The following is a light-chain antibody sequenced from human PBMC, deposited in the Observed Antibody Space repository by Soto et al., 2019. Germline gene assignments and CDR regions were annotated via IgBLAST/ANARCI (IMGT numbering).Light chain of an antibody. J-gene: IGLJ3*02. Sequence: QSALTQPTSVSGSPGQSITISCTGTSSDVGSYDFVSWFQQHPGKAPKLMIYEVTNRPSGVSYRFSGSKSGNTASLTISGLQAEDEADYYCSSFTTTDTCVFGGGTKLTVL. CDR2: EVT. CDR3: SSFTTTDTCV. CDR1: SSDVGSYDF. V-gene: IGLV2-14*01.